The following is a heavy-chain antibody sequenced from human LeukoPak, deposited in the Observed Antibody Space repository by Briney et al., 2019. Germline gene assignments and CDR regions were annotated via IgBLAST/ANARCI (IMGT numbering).Heavy chain of an antibody. D-gene: IGHD6-13*01. CDR2: IYSGGST. V-gene: IGHV3-53*01. Sequence: GGSLRLSCAASGFTVSSNYMSWVRQAPGKGLEWVSVIYSGGSTYYADSVKGRFTISRDNAKNSLYLQMNSLRDEDTAVYYCASPIAAAAHYYYGMDVWGQGTTVTVSS. J-gene: IGHJ6*02. CDR3: ASPIAAAAHYYYGMDV. CDR1: GFTVSSNY.